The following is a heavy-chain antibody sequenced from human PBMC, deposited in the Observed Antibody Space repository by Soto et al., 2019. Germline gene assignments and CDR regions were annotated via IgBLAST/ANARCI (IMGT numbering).Heavy chain of an antibody. Sequence: ASVKVSCKASGYTFTSYGISWVRQASGQGLEWMGWINTNNDKTSFSQKFQGRVTMTTDISTSTVYMELKSLRSDDTAVYYCAREPMVRAAHGFDIWGQGTMVTVTS. CDR3: AREPMVRAAHGFDI. J-gene: IGHJ3*02. V-gene: IGHV1-18*04. CDR2: INTNNDKT. CDR1: GYTFTSYG. D-gene: IGHD3-10*01.